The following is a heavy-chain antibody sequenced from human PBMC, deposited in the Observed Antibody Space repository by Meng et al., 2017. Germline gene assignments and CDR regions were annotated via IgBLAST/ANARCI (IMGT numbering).Heavy chain of an antibody. CDR3: ARDGPLSVVGPRCAFDI. CDR1: GFTFSSYS. D-gene: IGHD2-21*01. J-gene: IGHJ3*02. CDR2: ISSSSSYI. V-gene: IGHV3-21*01. Sequence: GGSLRLSCAASGFTFSSYSMNWVRQAPGKGLEWVSSISSSSSYIYYADSVKGRFTISRDNAKNSLYLQMNSLRAEDTAVYYCARDGPLSVVGPRCAFDIWGQGTKVTVSS.